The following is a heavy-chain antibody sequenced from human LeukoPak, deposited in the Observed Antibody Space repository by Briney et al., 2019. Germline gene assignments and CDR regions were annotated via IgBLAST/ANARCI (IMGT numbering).Heavy chain of an antibody. CDR3: AKLESVVVPAAGFDY. CDR2: ISGSGGST. J-gene: IGHJ4*02. Sequence: GGSLRLSCAASGFTFSSCAMSWVRQAPGKGLEWVSAISGSGGSTYYADSVKGRFTISRDNSKNTLYLQMNSLRAEDTAVYYCAKLESVVVPAAGFDYWGQGTLVTVSS. V-gene: IGHV3-23*01. D-gene: IGHD2-2*03. CDR1: GFTFSSCA.